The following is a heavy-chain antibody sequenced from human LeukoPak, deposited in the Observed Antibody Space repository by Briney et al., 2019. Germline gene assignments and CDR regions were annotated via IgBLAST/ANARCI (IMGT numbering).Heavy chain of an antibody. D-gene: IGHD3-22*01. CDR2: ISAYNGNT. V-gene: IGHV1-18*01. CDR3: ARGLVTYYYDSSGYYSEDNWFDP. Sequence: GASVKVSCKASGGTFSSYAISWVRQAPGQGLEWMGWISAYNGNTNYAQKLQGRVTMTTDTSTSTAYMELRSLRSDDTAVYYCARGLVTYYYDSSGYYSEDNWFDPWGQGTLVTVSS. CDR1: GGTFSSYA. J-gene: IGHJ5*02.